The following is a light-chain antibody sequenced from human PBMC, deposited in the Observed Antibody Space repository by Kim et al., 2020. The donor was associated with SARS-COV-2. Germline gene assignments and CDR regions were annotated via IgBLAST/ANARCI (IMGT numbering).Light chain of an antibody. CDR3: QQYYSYPPT. Sequence: ASTGDRVTINCQASQGISSYLAWYQQRPGKAPKLLIYAASTLQSGVPSRFSGSGSGTDFTLTISYLQSEDFATYYCQQYYSYPPTFGGGTKVDIK. CDR2: AAS. CDR1: QGISSY. J-gene: IGKJ4*01. V-gene: IGKV1-8*01.